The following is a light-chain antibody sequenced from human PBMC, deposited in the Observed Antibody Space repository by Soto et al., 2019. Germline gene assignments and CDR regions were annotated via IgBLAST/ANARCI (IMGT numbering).Light chain of an antibody. CDR3: QQYNNWPLT. V-gene: IGKV3-15*01. CDR2: GAS. J-gene: IGKJ4*01. CDR1: QSVNNN. Sequence: EIVMTQSPATQSVSPGERATLSRRGSQSVNNNLAWYQQKPGQAPRLLIYGASARATGIPARFSGSGSGTEFTLTISSLQSEDFAVYYCQQYNNWPLTFGGGTKVEIK.